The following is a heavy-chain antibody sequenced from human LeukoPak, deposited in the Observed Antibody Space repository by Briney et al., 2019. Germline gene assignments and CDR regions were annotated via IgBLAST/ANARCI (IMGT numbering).Heavy chain of an antibody. Sequence: SETLSLTCTVSGGSISSYYWSWIRQPAGKGLEWIGYIYHTGNIKYNPSLNSRVTISIDTSKNQFSLKLSSVTAADTAVYYRARFGSGWWYNDYWGQGTLVTVSS. D-gene: IGHD6-19*01. V-gene: IGHV4-59*01. CDR1: GGSISSYY. CDR3: ARFGSGWWYNDY. J-gene: IGHJ4*02. CDR2: IYHTGNI.